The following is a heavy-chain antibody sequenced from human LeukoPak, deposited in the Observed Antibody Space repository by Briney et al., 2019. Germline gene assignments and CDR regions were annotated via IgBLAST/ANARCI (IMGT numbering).Heavy chain of an antibody. CDR1: GFTFSDYY. V-gene: IGHV3-11*04. Sequence: GGPLRLSCAASGFTFSDYYMSWIRQAPGKGLEWVSYISSSGSTIYYAASVKGRFTISRDNAKNSLYLQLNSLRAEDTAVYYCARAGAVTTPDNYFDYWGQGTLVTVSS. J-gene: IGHJ4*02. D-gene: IGHD4-11*01. CDR2: ISSSGSTI. CDR3: ARAGAVTTPDNYFDY.